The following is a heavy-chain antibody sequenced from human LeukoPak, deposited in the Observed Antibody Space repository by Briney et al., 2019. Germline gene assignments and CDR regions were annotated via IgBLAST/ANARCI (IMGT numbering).Heavy chain of an antibody. V-gene: IGHV4-61*03. D-gene: IGHD2-21*01. CDR1: GGSDSNASII. CDR2: IYYSGRT. J-gene: IGHJ3*01. CDR3: ARFSLGRVANNF. Sequence: SETLSRNSNVPGGSDSNASIIMPWIRQPPEKGLEWIGYIYYSGRTDYNPSLKSRVTISVDTSKNLFSLKLSSVTAADTAVYYCARFSLGRVANNFWGQGTMVTVSS.